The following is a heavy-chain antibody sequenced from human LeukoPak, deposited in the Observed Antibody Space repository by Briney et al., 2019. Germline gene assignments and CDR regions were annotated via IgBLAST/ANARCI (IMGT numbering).Heavy chain of an antibody. CDR2: ISSISRYI. V-gene: IGHV3-21*01. CDR3: ARGAAAGTVTAK. CDR1: GVAFSRYS. D-gene: IGHD6-13*01. Sequence: GRTLRLSPAASGVAFSRYSTYSGPHAPGKGLERGSSISSISRYIYYTDPVRGGFTISRDNAKNSLYLQMNSLRAEDTAVYYCARGAAAGTVTAKWGQGTLVTVSS. J-gene: IGHJ4*02.